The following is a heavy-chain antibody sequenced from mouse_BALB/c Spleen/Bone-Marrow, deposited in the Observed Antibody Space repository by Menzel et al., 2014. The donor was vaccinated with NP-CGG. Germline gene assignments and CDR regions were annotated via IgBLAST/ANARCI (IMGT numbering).Heavy chain of an antibody. CDR3: ARLTQGFYYFDY. V-gene: IGHV1S137*01. J-gene: IGHJ2*01. Sequence: QVHVKQSGAEVVRPGVSVKISCKGSGYTFTDYAMHWVKQSHAKSLEWIGVISTYYGDVNHSQKFKGKATMTVDKSSSTAYMELARLTSEDSAIYYCARLTQGFYYFDYWGQGTTLTASS. CDR2: ISTYYGDV. CDR1: GYTFTDYA. D-gene: IGHD3-1*01.